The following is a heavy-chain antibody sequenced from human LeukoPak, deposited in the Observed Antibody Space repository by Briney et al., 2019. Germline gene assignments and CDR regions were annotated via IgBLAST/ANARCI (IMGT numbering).Heavy chain of an antibody. CDR1: GFTFSNYW. V-gene: IGHV3-7*03. J-gene: IGHJ1*01. CDR2: IKQDGGEK. D-gene: IGHD4-17*01. Sequence: GGSLRLSCAASGFTFSNYWMSWVRQAPGKGLEWVANIKQDGGEKYYVDSVKGRFTISRDNARNSVYLQMNSLRAEDTAVYYCAKENYGDSTGGRFQHWGQGTLVTVSS. CDR3: AKENYGDSTGGRFQH.